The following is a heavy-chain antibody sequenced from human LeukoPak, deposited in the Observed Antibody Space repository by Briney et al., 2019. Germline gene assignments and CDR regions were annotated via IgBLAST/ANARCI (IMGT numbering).Heavy chain of an antibody. CDR1: GYTFTSYG. CDR2: ISAYNGNT. D-gene: IGHD2-8*01. V-gene: IGHV1-18*01. Sequence: GASVTVSCKASGYTFTSYGISWVRQAPGQGLEWMGWISAYNGNTNYAQKLQGRVTMTTDTSTSTAYMELRSLRSDDTAVYYCAREYVYCTNGVCFNWFDPWGQGTLVTVSS. CDR3: AREYVYCTNGVCFNWFDP. J-gene: IGHJ5*02.